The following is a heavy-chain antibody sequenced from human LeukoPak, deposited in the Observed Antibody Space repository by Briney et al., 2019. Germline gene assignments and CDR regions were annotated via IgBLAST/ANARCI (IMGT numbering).Heavy chain of an antibody. J-gene: IGHJ4*02. Sequence: SETLSLTCTVSGGSISGSYLSWIRQPPGKGLEWIGYIYYSGSTDYNPSLKSRVAISVDTSKNHFSLKVTSVTAADTAVYYCARHWPYSSSWFDYWGQGTLGTVSS. V-gene: IGHV4-59*08. CDR2: IYYSGST. CDR3: ARHWPYSSSWFDY. D-gene: IGHD6-13*01. CDR1: GGSISGSY.